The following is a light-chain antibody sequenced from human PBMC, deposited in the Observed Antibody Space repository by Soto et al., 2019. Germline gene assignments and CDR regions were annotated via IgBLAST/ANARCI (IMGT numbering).Light chain of an antibody. J-gene: IGKJ3*01. CDR1: QSISSY. V-gene: IGKV1-39*01. CDR3: QQSYSTPLFT. Sequence: DLQMTQSPSSLSASVGDRVTITCRASQSISSYLNWYQQEPGKAPKLLSYAASSLQSGVPSRLSGSGSGTDFTLTISSLQPEDFATYYCQQSYSTPLFTFGPGTKVDIK. CDR2: AAS.